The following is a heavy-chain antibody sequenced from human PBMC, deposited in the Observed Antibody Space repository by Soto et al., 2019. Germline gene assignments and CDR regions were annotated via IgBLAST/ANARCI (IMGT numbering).Heavy chain of an antibody. J-gene: IGHJ6*02. Sequence: GGSLRLSCAASGFTFSDHYMDWVRQAPGKGLEWVGRTRNKANTYTTEYAASVKGRFTISRDDSKNSLYLQMNSLKTEDTAVYYCARGGYCGSASCHSDYYGMDVWGQGTTVTVSS. CDR3: ARGGYCGSASCHSDYYGMDV. CDR2: TRNKANTYTT. CDR1: GFTFSDHY. D-gene: IGHD2-15*01. V-gene: IGHV3-72*01.